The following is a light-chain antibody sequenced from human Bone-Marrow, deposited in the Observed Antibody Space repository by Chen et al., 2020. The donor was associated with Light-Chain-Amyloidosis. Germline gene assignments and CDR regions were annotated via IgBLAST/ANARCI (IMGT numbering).Light chain of an antibody. CDR2: AAS. V-gene: IGKV1-39*01. J-gene: IGKJ4*01. Sequence: DLQLTQSPSSLSASIGDRVTLTCRASQSISTYLNWYQQKPGKAPKLLIYAASSLQSGVPSRFSGSGSGTEFTLTISSLQPEDFATYYCQQSYITPQVTFGGGTKVEIK. CDR1: QSISTY. CDR3: QQSYITPQVT.